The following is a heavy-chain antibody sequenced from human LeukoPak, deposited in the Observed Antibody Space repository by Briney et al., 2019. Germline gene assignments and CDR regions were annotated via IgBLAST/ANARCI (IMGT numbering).Heavy chain of an antibody. CDR3: AKEGGYSYGPRPKPVDY. Sequence: GRSLRLSCAASGFTFGSYGMHWVRQAPGKGLEWVAVISYDGSNKYYADSVKGRFTISRDNSKNTLYLQMNSLRAEDTAVYYCAKEGGYSYGPRPKPVDYWGQGTLVTVSS. J-gene: IGHJ4*02. V-gene: IGHV3-30*18. D-gene: IGHD5-18*01. CDR2: ISYDGSNK. CDR1: GFTFGSYG.